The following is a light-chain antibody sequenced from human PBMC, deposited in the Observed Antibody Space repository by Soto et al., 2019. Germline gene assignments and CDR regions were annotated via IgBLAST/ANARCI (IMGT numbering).Light chain of an antibody. CDR3: QQSYSTPVT. CDR1: QSIGNY. J-gene: IGKJ4*01. CDR2: AAS. V-gene: IGKV1-39*01. Sequence: DIQMIQSPSSLSASVGDRVTITCRSSQSIGNYLNWYQQKPGKAPKLLIFAASIMQSGVPSSFNGSGSGTNFTLTISALQPEDCEIYYCQQSYSTPVTFGGGTKVEIK.